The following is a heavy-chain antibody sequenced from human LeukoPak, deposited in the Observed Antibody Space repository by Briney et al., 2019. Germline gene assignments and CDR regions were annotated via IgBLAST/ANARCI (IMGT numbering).Heavy chain of an antibody. CDR1: GGSISSYY. V-gene: IGHV4-59*08. CDR2: IYYSGST. D-gene: IGHD1-1*01. CDR3: ARQPSRAGTTDWFDP. Sequence: SETLSLTCTVSGGSISSYYWTWIRQSPGKGLEWIGYIYYSGSTNYNPSLKSRVTISVDTSKSQFSLKLNSVTAADTAVYYCARQPSRAGTTDWFDPWDQGTLVTVSS. J-gene: IGHJ5*02.